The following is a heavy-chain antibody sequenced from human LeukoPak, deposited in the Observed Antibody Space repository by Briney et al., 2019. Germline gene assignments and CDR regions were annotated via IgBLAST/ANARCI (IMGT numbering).Heavy chain of an antibody. CDR2: LAQDGCEI. D-gene: IGHD1-26*01. CDR3: VRDIVGSTGTDY. CDR1: GFTFSSYW. Sequence: GVSLRLSCAASGFTFSSYWMSWVRQPPGKGLEWVANLAQDGCEIYYVDSVKGRFTISRDNAKSSLYLQMNSLRAEDTAVYYCVRDIVGSTGTDYWGQGTLVTVSS. V-gene: IGHV3-7*01. J-gene: IGHJ4*02.